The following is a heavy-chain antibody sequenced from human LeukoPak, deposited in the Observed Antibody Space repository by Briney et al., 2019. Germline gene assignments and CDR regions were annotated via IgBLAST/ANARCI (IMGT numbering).Heavy chain of an antibody. CDR1: GFTFDDYA. V-gene: IGHV3-43*02. D-gene: IGHD5-18*01. CDR3: AKPPRSGYSYGYFDY. Sequence: PGGSLRLSCAASGFTFDDYAMHWVRQAPGKGLEWVSLISGDGGTTYYAGSVKGRFTISRDNSKNSLYLQMNSLRTEDTALYYCAKPPRSGYSYGYFDYWGQGALVTVSS. CDR2: ISGDGGTT. J-gene: IGHJ4*02.